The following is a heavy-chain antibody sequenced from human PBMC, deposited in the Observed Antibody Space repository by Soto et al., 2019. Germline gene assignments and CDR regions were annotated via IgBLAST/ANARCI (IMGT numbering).Heavy chain of an antibody. CDR2: ISSSSSYI. V-gene: IGHV3-21*01. Sequence: ISMINLARKTPGKGLEWVSSISSSSSYIYYADSVKGRFTISRDNAKNSLYLQMNSLRAEDTAIYYCARERVRGSFSKDVWGQGTTVTVSS. J-gene: IGHJ6*02. D-gene: IGHD1-26*01. CDR1: ISM. CDR3: ARERVRGSFSKDV.